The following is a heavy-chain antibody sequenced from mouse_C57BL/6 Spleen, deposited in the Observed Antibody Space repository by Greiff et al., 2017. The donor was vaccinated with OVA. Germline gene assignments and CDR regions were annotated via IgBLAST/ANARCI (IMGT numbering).Heavy chain of an antibody. J-gene: IGHJ4*01. CDR2: ISYDGSN. V-gene: IGHV3-6*01. CDR1: GYSITSGYY. CDR3: ARDTEAYYYAMDY. D-gene: IGHD3-2*02. Sequence: EVKLQESGPGLVKPSQSLSLTCSVTGYSITSGYYWNWIRQFPGNKLEWMGYISYDGSNNYNPSLKNRISITRDTSKNQFFLKLNSVTTEDTATYYCARDTEAYYYAMDYWGQGTSVTVSS.